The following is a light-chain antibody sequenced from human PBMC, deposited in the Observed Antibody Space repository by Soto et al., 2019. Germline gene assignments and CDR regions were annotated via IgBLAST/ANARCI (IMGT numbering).Light chain of an antibody. J-gene: IGKJ5*01. V-gene: IGKV1-13*02. CDR2: DVS. CDR3: QQFDTYPLT. Sequence: GDRVTITCRASQGISSAFAWYQQKPGKVPRLLIYDVSSLQSGVPSRFSGSGSGTDFTLTISSLQPEDFATYYCQQFDTYPLTFGQGTRLEIK. CDR1: QGISSA.